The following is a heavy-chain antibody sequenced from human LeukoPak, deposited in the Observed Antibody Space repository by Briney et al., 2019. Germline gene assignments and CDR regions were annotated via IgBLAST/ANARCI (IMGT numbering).Heavy chain of an antibody. CDR1: GYTFTGYY. CDR3: ARDGGDYDSSGYYYVVRWFDP. J-gene: IGHJ5*02. V-gene: IGHV1-2*02. Sequence: ASVKVSCKASGYTFTGYYMHWVRQAPGQGLEWMGWINPNSGGTKSAQKFQGRVTMTRDTSISTAYMELSRLRSDDTAVYYCARDGGDYDSSGYYYVVRWFDPWGQGTLVTVSS. D-gene: IGHD3-22*01. CDR2: INPNSGGT.